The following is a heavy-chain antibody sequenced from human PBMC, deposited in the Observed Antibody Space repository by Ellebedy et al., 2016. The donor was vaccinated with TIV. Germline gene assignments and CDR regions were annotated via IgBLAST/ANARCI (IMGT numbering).Heavy chain of an antibody. Sequence: GESLKISCAASGFPFSDYYMSWIRQAPGKGLQWVSFITSAGTIYYADSVKGRFTISRDNAKNSLYLHMNSLRAEDTAVYYCARLDWSDVDLRHFYFDYWGQGTQVTVSS. CDR3: ARLDWSDVDLRHFYFDY. V-gene: IGHV3-11*01. J-gene: IGHJ4*02. D-gene: IGHD1-1*01. CDR1: GFPFSDYY. CDR2: ITSAGTI.